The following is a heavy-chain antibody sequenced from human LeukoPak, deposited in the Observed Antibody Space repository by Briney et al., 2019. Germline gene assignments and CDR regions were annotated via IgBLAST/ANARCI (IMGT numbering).Heavy chain of an antibody. D-gene: IGHD4-17*01. V-gene: IGHV3-33*01. CDR3: ARAFYGDARMGLEH. J-gene: IGHJ1*01. CDR1: GFTFSNYV. CDR2: IWYDGNNK. Sequence: GRSLRLSCAASGFTFSNYVMNWVRQAPGKGLEWVAVIWYDGNNKYYADSAKGRFTISRDNSKNTLSLQMNSLRAEDTAVYYCARAFYGDARMGLEHWGQGTLVTVSS.